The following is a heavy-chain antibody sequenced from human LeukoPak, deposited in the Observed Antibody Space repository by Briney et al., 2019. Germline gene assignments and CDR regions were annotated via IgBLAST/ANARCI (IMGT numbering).Heavy chain of an antibody. Sequence: PGGSLRLSCAASGFTFSSYAMSWVRQAPGKGLEWVAAVSGGGDSVHYADSVKGRFTISRDDSKNALFLQMNSLRAEDTAIYYCGKDHLDWGSSLDYWGQGALVTVSS. CDR2: VSGGGDSV. D-gene: IGHD3-9*01. J-gene: IGHJ4*02. V-gene: IGHV3-23*01. CDR3: GKDHLDWGSSLDY. CDR1: GFTFSSYA.